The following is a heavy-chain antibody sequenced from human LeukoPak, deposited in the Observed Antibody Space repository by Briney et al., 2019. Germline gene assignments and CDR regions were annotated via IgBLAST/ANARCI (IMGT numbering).Heavy chain of an antibody. Sequence: GGSLRLSCAASGFTFSSYGMHWVRQAPGKGLEWVAVISYDGSNKYHADSVKGRFTISRDNSKNTLYLQMNSLRAEDTAVYYCAKEGLYYYDSSGYTEGYFDYWGQGTLVTVSS. CDR2: ISYDGSNK. V-gene: IGHV3-30*18. D-gene: IGHD3-22*01. J-gene: IGHJ4*02. CDR3: AKEGLYYYDSSGYTEGYFDY. CDR1: GFTFSSYG.